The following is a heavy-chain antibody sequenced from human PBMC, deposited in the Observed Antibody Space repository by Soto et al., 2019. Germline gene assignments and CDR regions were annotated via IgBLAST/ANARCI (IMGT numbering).Heavy chain of an antibody. J-gene: IGHJ4*02. CDR1: GFTISDSA. V-gene: IGHV3-23*01. CDR2: IRGSGTTT. Sequence: EVQLLESGGGLVQPGGSLRLSCAASGFTISDSAMNWVRQAPGKGLEWVSGIRGSGTTTYYADSVKGRFTISRDNSKSTLYLQMNSVTVEDTAVYYCAKEVYDCRGGRCWRSVDYWGQGTLVTVSS. D-gene: IGHD2-15*01. CDR3: AKEVYDCRGGRCWRSVDY.